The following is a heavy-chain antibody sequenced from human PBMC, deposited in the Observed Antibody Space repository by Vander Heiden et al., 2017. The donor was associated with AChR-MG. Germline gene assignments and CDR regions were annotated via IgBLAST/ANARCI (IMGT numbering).Heavy chain of an antibody. J-gene: IGHJ3*02. D-gene: IGHD3-9*01. CDR1: GFPLSSDA. V-gene: IGHV3-23*01. CDR3: AKEETGLATTNDAFDI. Sequence: EVQLLESGGGLVQPGGALGPSWSASGFPLSSDAMGWVRQAPGEGLEWVSAISGSGGSTYYADSVKGRFTISRDNSKNTLYLQMNSLRAEDTAVYYCAKEETGLATTNDAFDIWGQGTMVTVSS. CDR2: ISGSGGST.